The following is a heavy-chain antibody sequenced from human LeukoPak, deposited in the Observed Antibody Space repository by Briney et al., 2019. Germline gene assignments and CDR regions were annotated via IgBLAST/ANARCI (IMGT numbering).Heavy chain of an antibody. CDR3: ARGRHIRSYHYFDY. CDR1: GFTFSSYS. V-gene: IGHV3-21*01. CDR2: ISSSSSYI. D-gene: IGHD1-26*01. J-gene: IGHJ4*02. Sequence: GGSLRLSXAASGFTFSSYSMNWVRQAPGQGLQWFSSISSSSSYICYADSVKGRFTISRDNAKNSLYLQMNSLRAEDTAVYYCARGRHIRSYHYFDYWGQGTLVTVSS.